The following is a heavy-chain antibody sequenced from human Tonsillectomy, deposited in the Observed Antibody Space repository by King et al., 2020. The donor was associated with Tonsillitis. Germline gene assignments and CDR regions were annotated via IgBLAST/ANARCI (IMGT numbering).Heavy chain of an antibody. CDR2: ITCSGGST. J-gene: IGHJ4*02. CDR3: AKHLAGCDYSEHFDY. V-gene: IGHV3-23*04. D-gene: IGHD3-10*01. Sequence: VQLVESGGGLVQPGGSLRLSCAASGFTFSSYAMSWFRQAPGKGREWVSAITCSGGSTYYADSVKGRLTISRDKSKNTLSLQINSLRAEDTAIYYCAKHLAGCDYSEHFDYWGQGILVTASS. CDR1: GFTFSSYA.